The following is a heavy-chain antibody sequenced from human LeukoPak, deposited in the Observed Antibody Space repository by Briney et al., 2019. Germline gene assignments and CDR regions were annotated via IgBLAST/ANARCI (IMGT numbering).Heavy chain of an antibody. V-gene: IGHV1-18*01. CDR2: ISTYNGDT. CDR3: ARGPLTFDY. CDR1: GYTFTSYG. Sequence: ASVKVSCKASGYTFTSYGISWVRQAPGQGLEWMGWISTYNGDTNYAQRLQGRVTMTTDTYTSTAYMELRSLRSDNTAVYYCARGPLTFDYWGQGTLVTVSS. D-gene: IGHD2-8*01. J-gene: IGHJ4*02.